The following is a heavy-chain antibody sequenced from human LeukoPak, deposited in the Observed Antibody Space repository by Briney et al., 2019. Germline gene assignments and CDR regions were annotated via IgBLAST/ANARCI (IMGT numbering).Heavy chain of an antibody. D-gene: IGHD3-3*01. CDR1: GFTFSRYT. Sequence: GGSLRLSCAASGFTFSRYTMNWVRQAPGKGLEWVSYIRSSGDAIYYADSVKGRFTISRDDARNSLYLQMNSLRDEDTAVYYCARETEALDFWGQGTEVTVSP. CDR2: IRSSGDAI. CDR3: ARETEALDF. V-gene: IGHV3-48*02. J-gene: IGHJ4*02.